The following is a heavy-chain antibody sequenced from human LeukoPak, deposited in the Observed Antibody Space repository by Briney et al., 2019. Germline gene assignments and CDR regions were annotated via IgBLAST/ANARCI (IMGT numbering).Heavy chain of an antibody. CDR2: IYYSGST. CDR1: GGSISSSSYY. V-gene: IGHV4-39*07. Sequence: SETLSLTCTVSGGSISSSSYYWGWIRQPPGKGLEWIGSIYYSGSTYYNPSLKSRVTISVDTSKNQFSLKLSSVTAADTAVYYCARRYYYGSGSYYNPWGQGTLVTVSS. CDR3: ARRYYYGSGSYYNP. J-gene: IGHJ4*02. D-gene: IGHD3-10*01.